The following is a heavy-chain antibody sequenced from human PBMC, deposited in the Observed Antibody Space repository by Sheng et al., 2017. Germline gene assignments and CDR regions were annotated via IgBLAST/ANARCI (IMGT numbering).Heavy chain of an antibody. J-gene: IGHJ6*02. Sequence: QVQLQQWGAGLLKPSETLSLTCAVYGGSFSGYYWSWIRQPPGKGLEWIGEINHSGSTNYNPSLKSRVTISVDTSKNQFSLKLSSVTAADTAVYYCARGPSSGYRYYYYGMDVWDQGTTVTVSS. V-gene: IGHV4-34*01. CDR3: ARGPSSGYRYYYYGMDV. CDR2: INHSGST. D-gene: IGHD3-22*01. CDR1: GGSFSGYY.